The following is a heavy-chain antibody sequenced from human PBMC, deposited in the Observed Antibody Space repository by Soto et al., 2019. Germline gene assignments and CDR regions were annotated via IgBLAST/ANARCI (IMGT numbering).Heavy chain of an antibody. CDR1: GYTFTGYY. D-gene: IGHD6-19*01. J-gene: IGHJ3*02. Sequence: ASVKVSCKASGYTFTGYYMHWVRQAPGQGLEWMGWINPNSGGTNYAQKFQGWVTMTRDTSISTAYMELSRLRSDDTAVYYCARESTGIAVVGDAFDIWGQGTMVTVSS. V-gene: IGHV1-2*04. CDR2: INPNSGGT. CDR3: ARESTGIAVVGDAFDI.